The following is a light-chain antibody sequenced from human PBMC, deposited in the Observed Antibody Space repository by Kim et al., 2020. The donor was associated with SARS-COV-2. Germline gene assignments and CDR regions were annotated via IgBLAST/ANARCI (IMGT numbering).Light chain of an antibody. CDR1: QRVSTF. CDR3: QQSSDFPTT. CDR2: ATS. J-gene: IGKJ4*01. V-gene: IGKV1-39*01. Sequence: ASVGDTVTITCRASQRVSTFLNWYQQKPGRAPKVLIYATSNLQNGVPSRFSGSGSRTDFTLTIRGLQPEDVATYYCQQSSDFPTTFGGGTKVDIK.